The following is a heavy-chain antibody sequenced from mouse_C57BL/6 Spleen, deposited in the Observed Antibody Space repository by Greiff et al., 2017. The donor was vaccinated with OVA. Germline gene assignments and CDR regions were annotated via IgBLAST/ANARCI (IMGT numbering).Heavy chain of an antibody. D-gene: IGHD2-3*01. CDR3: TREEGYDGYRYFDY. CDR1: GYTFTSYW. CDR2: IYPGNSDT. J-gene: IGHJ2*01. Sequence: DVQLQESGTVLARPGASVKMSCKTSGYTFTSYWMHWVKQRPGQGLEWIGAIYPGNSDTSYNQKVKGKAKLTAVTSASTAYMGLSRLTNEDSAVYYCTREEGYDGYRYFDYWGQGTTLTVSS. V-gene: IGHV1-5*01.